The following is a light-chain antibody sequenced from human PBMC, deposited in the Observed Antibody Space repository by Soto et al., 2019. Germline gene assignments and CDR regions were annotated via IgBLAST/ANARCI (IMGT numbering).Light chain of an antibody. CDR3: SSYTRSSTWV. V-gene: IGLV2-14*01. CDR2: DVS. CDR1: SSDVGGYNY. J-gene: IGLJ3*02. Sequence: QSVLTQPASVSGSPGQSITISCTGTSSDVGGYNYVSWYQRHPGKAPKLMIYDVSNRPSGVSYRFSGSKSGNTASLTISGLQAEDEADYYCSSYTRSSTWVFGGGTQLTVL.